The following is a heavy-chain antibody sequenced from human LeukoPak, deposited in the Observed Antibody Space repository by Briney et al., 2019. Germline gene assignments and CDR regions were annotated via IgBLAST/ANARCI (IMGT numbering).Heavy chain of an antibody. V-gene: IGHV1-69*04. Sequence: GASVKVSCKASGGTSSSYAISWVRQAPGQGLEWMGRIIPIFGIANYAQKFQGRVTITADKSTSTAYMELSSLRSEDTAVYYCASLYCSGGSCNFDYWGQGTLVTVSS. CDR3: ASLYCSGGSCNFDY. J-gene: IGHJ4*02. CDR1: GGTSSSYA. D-gene: IGHD2-15*01. CDR2: IIPIFGIA.